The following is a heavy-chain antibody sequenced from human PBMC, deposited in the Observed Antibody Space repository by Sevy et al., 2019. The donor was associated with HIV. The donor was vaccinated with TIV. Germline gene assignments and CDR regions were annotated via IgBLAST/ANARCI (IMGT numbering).Heavy chain of an antibody. CDR1: GYTFTSYG. J-gene: IGHJ4*02. V-gene: IGHV1-18*01. CDR3: ARLPKSFHDYGDYLLNY. D-gene: IGHD4-17*01. CDR2: ISAYNGNT. Sequence: ASVKVSCKASGYTFTSYGISWVRQAPGQGLEWMGWISAYNGNTNYAQKLQGRVTMTTDTSTSTAYMELRSLRSDDTAVYCCARLPKSFHDYGDYLLNYWGQGTLVTVSS.